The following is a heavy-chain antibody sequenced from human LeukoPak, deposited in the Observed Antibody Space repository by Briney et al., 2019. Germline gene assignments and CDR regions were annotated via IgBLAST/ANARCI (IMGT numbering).Heavy chain of an antibody. J-gene: IGHJ5*02. CDR2: IYTSGST. V-gene: IGHV4-4*07. CDR1: GGSISSYY. Sequence: SETLSLTCTVSGGSISSYYWSWIRQPAGKGLEGIGRIYTSGSTNYNPSLKSRVTMSVDTSKNQFSLKLRSVTAADTAVYYCAREGLNMVRGVIPKEAWGWFDPWGQGTLVTVSS. D-gene: IGHD3-10*01. CDR3: AREGLNMVRGVIPKEAWGWFDP.